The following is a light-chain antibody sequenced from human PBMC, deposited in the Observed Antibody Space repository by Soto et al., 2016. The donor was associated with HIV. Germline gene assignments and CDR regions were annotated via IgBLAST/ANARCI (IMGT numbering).Light chain of an antibody. CDR3: QHSGT. Sequence: DIQMTQSPSTLSASVGDRVTITCRASQSINNWLAWYQQKPGKAPNLLIYKASTLEIGVPSRFSGSGSGTEFTLTISSLQPDDFASYYCQHSGTFGQGTKVEIK. V-gene: IGKV1-5*03. CDR1: QSINNW. J-gene: IGKJ1*01. CDR2: KAS.